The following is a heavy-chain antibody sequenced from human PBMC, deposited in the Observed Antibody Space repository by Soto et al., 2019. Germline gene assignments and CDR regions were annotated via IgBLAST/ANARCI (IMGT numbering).Heavy chain of an antibody. V-gene: IGHV4-39*01. Sequence: QLQLQESGPGLVKPSETLSLSCTVSGGSISSSSYYWGWIRQPPGKGLEWIGSIYYSGSTYYNPSLKSRVTTSVDTSKNQCSLSLSSVPAADRAVYYCASYMAAAGTSARYFDYWGQGTLVSVSS. CDR3: ASYMAAAGTSARYFDY. D-gene: IGHD6-13*01. J-gene: IGHJ4*02. CDR1: GGSISSSSYY. CDR2: IYYSGST.